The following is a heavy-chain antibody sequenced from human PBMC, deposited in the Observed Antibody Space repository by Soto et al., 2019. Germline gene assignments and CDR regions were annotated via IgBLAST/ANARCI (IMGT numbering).Heavy chain of an antibody. D-gene: IGHD1-7*01. Sequence: QVQLVESGGGVVQPGRSLRLSCAASGFTFSSYAMHWVRQAPGKGLEWVAVISYDGSNKYYADSVKGRFTISRDNSKNTLYLQMNSLRAEDTAVYYCARTYTSAWELPPIYGMDVWGQGITVTVSS. CDR3: ARTYTSAWELPPIYGMDV. V-gene: IGHV3-30-3*01. J-gene: IGHJ6*02. CDR1: GFTFSSYA. CDR2: ISYDGSNK.